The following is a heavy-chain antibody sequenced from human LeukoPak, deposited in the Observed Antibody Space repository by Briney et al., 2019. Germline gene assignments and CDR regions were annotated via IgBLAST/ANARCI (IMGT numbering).Heavy chain of an antibody. CDR2: IYHSGST. CDR3: ARKNVVVVAATLLNYFDY. D-gene: IGHD2-15*01. CDR1: GYSISSGYY. Sequence: SSETLSLTCTVSGYSISSGYYWGCIRQPPGQGLEGIGRIYHSGSTYYNPSLKSRVTISVDTSKNQFSLKLSSVTAADTAVYYCARKNVVVVAATLLNYFDYWGQGTLVTVSS. V-gene: IGHV4-38-2*02. J-gene: IGHJ4*02.